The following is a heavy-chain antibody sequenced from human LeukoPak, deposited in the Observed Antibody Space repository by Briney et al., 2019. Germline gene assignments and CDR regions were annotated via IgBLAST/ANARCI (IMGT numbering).Heavy chain of an antibody. Sequence: GGSLRLSCAASGLAISGYALTWVRQAPGKGPEWVSGISNGAITTYYTNSVKGRFTISRDNSKNALYLQMNSLRAEDTAVYYCATTPGAYYYYHMDVWGQGTTVTVSS. CDR1: GLAISGYA. J-gene: IGHJ6*02. D-gene: IGHD3-10*01. CDR3: ATTPGAYYYYHMDV. V-gene: IGHV3-23*01. CDR2: ISNGAITT.